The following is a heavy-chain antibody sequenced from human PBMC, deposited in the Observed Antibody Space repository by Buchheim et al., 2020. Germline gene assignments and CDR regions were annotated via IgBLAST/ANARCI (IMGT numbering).Heavy chain of an antibody. V-gene: IGHV4-30-4*01. J-gene: IGHJ4*02. CDR2: ISYGGTT. CDR3: AGRGYRYGEFDY. Sequence: QVQLQESGPGLVKASQTLPLTCTVSGGSITSGGHYWSWIRQPPGKGLEWIGYISYGGTTYYKPSLKSRVSMSVDTYKNQFSLKVTSVTAADTAVYYCAGRGYRYGEFDYWGQGTL. D-gene: IGHD5-18*01. CDR1: GGSITSGGHY.